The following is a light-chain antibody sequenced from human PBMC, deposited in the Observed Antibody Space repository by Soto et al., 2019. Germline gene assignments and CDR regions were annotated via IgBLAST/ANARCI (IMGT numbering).Light chain of an antibody. V-gene: IGKV3-20*01. Sequence: EIVLTQSPGTLSLSPGERATLSCRASQSVTSTYLAWYQQKPGQAPRLLIYGASKRVTGIPDRFSGSGSGTDFTLTISRLEPEDFAVYYCQQHGSSPVTFGGGTKVEIK. CDR3: QQHGSSPVT. CDR2: GAS. J-gene: IGKJ4*01. CDR1: QSVTSTY.